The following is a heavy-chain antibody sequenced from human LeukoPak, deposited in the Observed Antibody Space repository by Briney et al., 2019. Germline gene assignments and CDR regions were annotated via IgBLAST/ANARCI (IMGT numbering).Heavy chain of an antibody. V-gene: IGHV3-30*04. D-gene: IGHD6-19*01. CDR2: ISYDGSNK. J-gene: IGHJ4*02. CDR1: GFTFSSYA. Sequence: PGGSLRLSCAASGFTFSSYAMHWVRQAPGKGLEWVAVISYDGSNKYYADSVKGRFTISRNNSKNTLCLELNSLRAEDTAVYYCAKDRSQWQWLVPGPDYWGQGTLVSVSS. CDR3: AKDRSQWQWLVPGPDY.